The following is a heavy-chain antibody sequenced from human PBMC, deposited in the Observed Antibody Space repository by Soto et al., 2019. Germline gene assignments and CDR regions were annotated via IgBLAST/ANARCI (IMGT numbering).Heavy chain of an antibody. J-gene: IGHJ4*02. D-gene: IGHD5-12*01. Sequence: PGGSLRLSCAASGFTFSSYAMSWVRQAPGKGLEWVSAISGSGGSTYYVDSVKGRFTISRDNSKNTLYLQMNSLRAEDTAVYYCAKILDGYNSGGFDYWGQGTLVTVSS. CDR2: ISGSGGST. CDR1: GFTFSSYA. V-gene: IGHV3-23*01. CDR3: AKILDGYNSGGFDY.